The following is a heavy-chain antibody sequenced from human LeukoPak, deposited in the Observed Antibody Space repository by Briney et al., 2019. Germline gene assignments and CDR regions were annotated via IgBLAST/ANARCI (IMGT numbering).Heavy chain of an antibody. CDR2: IFHTGTA. Sequence: SETLSLTCAVSGGTIGKIDWWSWVRQPPGKGLEWVGEIFHTGTANYNPSLKSRLTISVDTSKNQFSLKLSSVTAADTAVYYCARESPSYYYYMDVWGKGTTVTVSS. V-gene: IGHV4-4*02. CDR3: ARESPSYYYYMDV. CDR1: GGTIGKIDW. J-gene: IGHJ6*03.